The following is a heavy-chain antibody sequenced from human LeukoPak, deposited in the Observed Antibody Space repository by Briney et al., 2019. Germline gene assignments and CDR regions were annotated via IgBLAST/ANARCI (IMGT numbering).Heavy chain of an antibody. Sequence: PSETLSLTCTVSGGSISNYYWNWIRQPPGKGLEWIGYIYYGVSTNYNPSLKSRVTISLDTSKKQISLKVRSVTAADTAIYYCARLLADNWFDPWGQGTLVTVSS. CDR3: ARLLADNWFDP. D-gene: IGHD6-13*01. CDR2: IYYGVST. V-gene: IGHV4-59*08. J-gene: IGHJ5*02. CDR1: GGSISNYY.